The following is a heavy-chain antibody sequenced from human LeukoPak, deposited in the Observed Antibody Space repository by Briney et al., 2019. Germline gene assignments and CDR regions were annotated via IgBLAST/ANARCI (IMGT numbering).Heavy chain of an antibody. D-gene: IGHD5-24*01. V-gene: IGHV3-23*01. CDR3: AKDGRWIQYTFDY. CDR1: GFTFSSYA. CDR2: ISGSGGST. Sequence: GGSLRVSCAASGFTFSSYAMSWVRQAPGKGLEWVSAISGSGGSTYYADSVKGRFTISRDNSKNTLYLQMNSLRAEDTAVYYCAKDGRWIQYTFDYWGQGTLATVSS. J-gene: IGHJ4*02.